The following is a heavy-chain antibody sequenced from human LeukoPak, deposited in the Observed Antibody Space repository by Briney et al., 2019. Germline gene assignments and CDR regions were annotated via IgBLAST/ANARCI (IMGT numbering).Heavy chain of an antibody. CDR3: ARENTAGIEN. D-gene: IGHD6-19*01. J-gene: IGHJ4*02. CDR1: GFTFSSYE. Sequence: GGSLRLSCAASGFTFSSYEMNWVRQAPGKGLEWVSYISSSGSTIYYADSVKGRFTISRDNAKNSLYLQMISLRAEDTAVYYCARENTAGIENWGQGTLVTVSS. V-gene: IGHV3-48*03. CDR2: ISSSGSTI.